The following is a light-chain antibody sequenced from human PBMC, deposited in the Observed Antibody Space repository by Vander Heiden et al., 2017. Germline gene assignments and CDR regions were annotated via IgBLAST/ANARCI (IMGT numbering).Light chain of an antibody. Sequence: SALPQPASVSGSPGQSIPISCTGTSSDVGGYNYVSWYQQRPGKAPELMIYDVSTRPSGVSNRFSGSKSGNTASLTISGLQAEDEADYYCSAYTSSHTRVFGGGTKLTVL. CDR2: DVS. CDR3: SAYTSSHTRV. J-gene: IGLJ3*02. CDR1: SSDVGGYNY. V-gene: IGLV2-14*03.